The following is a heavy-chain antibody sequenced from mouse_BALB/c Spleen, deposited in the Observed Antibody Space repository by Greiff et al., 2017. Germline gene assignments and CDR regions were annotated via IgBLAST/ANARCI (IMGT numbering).Heavy chain of an antibody. J-gene: IGHJ2*01. V-gene: IGHV1-67*01. D-gene: IGHD3-3*01. CDR1: SYTFTDYA. CDR3: ARGGTFFDY. Sequence: VKLVESGPELVRPGVSVKISCKGSSYTFTDYAMHWVKQSHAKSLEWIGVISTYYGNTNYNQKFKGKATMTVDKSSSTAYMELARLTSEDSAVYYCARGGTFFDYWGQGTTLTVSS. CDR2: ISTYYGNT.